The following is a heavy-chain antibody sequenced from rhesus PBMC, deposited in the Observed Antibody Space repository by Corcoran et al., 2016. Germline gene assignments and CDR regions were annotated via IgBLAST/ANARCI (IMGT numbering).Heavy chain of an antibody. Sequence: QVQLQESGPGLVKPSDTLARTCAVSGGPISSNYWSWIRQPPGKGLEWIGRVYGRSTSTDYNPSRKSLVTISTDTCKNQFSLKLNSLTAADTAVYYCARNGGKTGDAFDFWGQGFGVTVSS. D-gene: IGHD1-32*01. CDR2: VYGRSTST. CDR1: GGPISSNY. CDR3: ARNGGKTGDAFDF. V-gene: IGHV4-160*01. J-gene: IGHJ3*01.